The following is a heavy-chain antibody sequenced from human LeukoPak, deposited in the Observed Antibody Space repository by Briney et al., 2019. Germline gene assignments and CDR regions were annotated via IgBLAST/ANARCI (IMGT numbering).Heavy chain of an antibody. D-gene: IGHD3-22*01. V-gene: IGHV4-34*01. CDR2: INHSGST. CDR3: ATGLNNYYDSSGYPNWLDP. CDR1: GGSFSGYY. Sequence: SETLSLTCAVYGGSFSGYYWSWIRQPPGKGLEWIGEINHSGSTNYNPSLKSRVTISVDTSKNQFSLKLSSVTAADTAVYYCATGLNNYYDSSGYPNWLDPWGQGTLVIVSS. J-gene: IGHJ5*02.